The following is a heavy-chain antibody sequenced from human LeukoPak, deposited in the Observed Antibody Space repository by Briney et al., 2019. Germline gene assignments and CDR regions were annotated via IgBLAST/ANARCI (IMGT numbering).Heavy chain of an antibody. Sequence: GGSLRLPCAASGFTVSNNYMSWVRQAPGKGLEWVSIIDTGVNTYYADSVKGRFTISRDNSKNTLYLQMNSLRAEDTAVYYCARDLNYWGQGTLVTVSS. J-gene: IGHJ4*02. CDR2: IDTGVNT. CDR3: ARDLNY. V-gene: IGHV3-53*01. CDR1: GFTVSNNY.